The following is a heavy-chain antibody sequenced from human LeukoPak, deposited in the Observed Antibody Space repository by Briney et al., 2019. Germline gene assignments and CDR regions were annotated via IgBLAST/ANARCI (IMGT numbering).Heavy chain of an antibody. Sequence: SQTLSLTCTVSGGSISSGDYYWSWIRQPPGKGLEWIGYIYYSGSTYYNPSLKSRVTISVDTSKNQFSLKLSSVTAADTAVYYRASPLWFGELNGMDVWGQGTTVTVSS. V-gene: IGHV4-30-4*01. CDR3: ASPLWFGELNGMDV. J-gene: IGHJ6*02. CDR1: GGSISSGDYY. D-gene: IGHD3-10*01. CDR2: IYYSGST.